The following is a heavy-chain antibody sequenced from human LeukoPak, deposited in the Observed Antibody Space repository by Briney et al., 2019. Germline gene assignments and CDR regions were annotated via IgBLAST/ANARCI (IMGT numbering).Heavy chain of an antibody. Sequence: GGSLRLSCAASGFTFSSYWMSWVRQAPGKGLEWVANIKQDGSEKYYVDSVKGRFTISRDNAKNSLYLQMNSLRAEDTAVYYCARAHPPASWDFWSGYYGERNPGNWFDPWGQGTLVTVSS. D-gene: IGHD3-3*01. CDR1: GFTFSSYW. J-gene: IGHJ5*02. V-gene: IGHV3-7*01. CDR3: ARAHPPASWDFWSGYYGERNPGNWFDP. CDR2: IKQDGSEK.